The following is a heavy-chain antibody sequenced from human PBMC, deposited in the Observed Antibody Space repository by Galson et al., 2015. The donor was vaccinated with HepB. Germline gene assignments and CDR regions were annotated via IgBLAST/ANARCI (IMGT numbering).Heavy chain of an antibody. J-gene: IGHJ4*02. V-gene: IGHV3-30*04. Sequence: SLRLSCAASGFTFSSYAMHWVRQAPGKGLEWVAVISYDGSNKYYADSEKGRFTISRDNSKNTLYLQMNSLRAEDTAVYYCARVGYCSGGSCYSRGSGDYWGQGTLVTVSS. CDR1: GFTFSSYA. CDR2: ISYDGSNK. CDR3: ARVGYCSGGSCYSRGSGDY. D-gene: IGHD2-15*01.